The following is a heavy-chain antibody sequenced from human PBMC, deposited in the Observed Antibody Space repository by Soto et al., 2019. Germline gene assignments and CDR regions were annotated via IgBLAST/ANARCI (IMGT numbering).Heavy chain of an antibody. V-gene: IGHV4-59*01. CDR1: GGSITNSY. J-gene: IGHJ4*02. Sequence: QVLLQESGPGLVKPSETLSLTCTVSGGSITNSYWTWIRQPPGKGLEWIGYIHYTGTTNYNPSLRGRVTMSVDTSKNQFSLNLISVTAADTAVYYCVRVANSGLFEYWGPGNMVTVSS. CDR2: IHYTGTT. D-gene: IGHD2-15*01. CDR3: VRVANSGLFEY.